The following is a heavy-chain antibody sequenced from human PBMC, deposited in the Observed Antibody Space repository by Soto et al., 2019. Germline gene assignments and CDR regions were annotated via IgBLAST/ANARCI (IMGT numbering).Heavy chain of an antibody. D-gene: IGHD6-13*01. CDR1: GGSISSGGYY. CDR3: AREQQPGLNFDY. V-gene: IGHV4-31*03. Sequence: SETLSLTCTVSGGSISSGGYYWSWIRQHPGKGLEWIGYIYYSGSTYYNPSLKSRVTISVDTSKNQFSLKLSSVTAADTAVYYCAREQQPGLNFDYWGQGTLVTVSS. J-gene: IGHJ4*02. CDR2: IYYSGST.